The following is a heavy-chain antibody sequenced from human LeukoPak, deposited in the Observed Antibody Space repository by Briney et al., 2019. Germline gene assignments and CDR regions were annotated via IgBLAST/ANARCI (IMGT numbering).Heavy chain of an antibody. CDR1: GYTFTSYA. D-gene: IGHD6-6*01. V-gene: IGHV1-3*01. J-gene: IGHJ4*02. CDR2: INAGNGNT. Sequence: ASVKVSCKASGYTFTSYAMHWVRQAPGQRLEWMGWINAGNGNTKYSQKFQGRVTITRDTSASTAYMELSSLRSEDTAVYYCARLGSSSWSDTTYYFDYWGQGTLVTVSS. CDR3: ARLGSSSWSDTTYYFDY.